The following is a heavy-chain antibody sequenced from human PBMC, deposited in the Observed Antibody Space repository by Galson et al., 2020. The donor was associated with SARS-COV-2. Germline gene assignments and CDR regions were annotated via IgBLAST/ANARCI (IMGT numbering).Heavy chain of an antibody. CDR1: GDSINNNNYY. CDR3: ATQIVRDGFDN. Sequence: ETSETLSLTCTVSGDSINNNNYYWAWIRQPPEKGLEWIGSIYYSGDTYYNPSLKSRVTISADTSKNQFSLKLSPVTAADTAVYYCATQIVRDGFDNGGQGTLVTVSS. J-gene: IGHJ4*02. CDR2: IYYSGDT. V-gene: IGHV4-39*01. D-gene: IGHD5-12*01.